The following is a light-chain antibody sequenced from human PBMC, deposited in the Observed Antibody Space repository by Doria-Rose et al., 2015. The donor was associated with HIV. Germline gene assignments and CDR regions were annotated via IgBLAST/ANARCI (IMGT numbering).Light chain of an antibody. CDR3: HQYGTSWT. Sequence: ELVMTQSPGTLSLSPGERATLSCRASQRFSSTYLAWYQQKPGQAPSLLIDDGSTSATGIPDRCSASGSGTDFTLTVNRLEPEDFALYYCHQYGTSWTFGQGTKVE. CDR2: DGS. J-gene: IGKJ1*01. CDR1: QRFSSTY. V-gene: IGKV3-20*01.